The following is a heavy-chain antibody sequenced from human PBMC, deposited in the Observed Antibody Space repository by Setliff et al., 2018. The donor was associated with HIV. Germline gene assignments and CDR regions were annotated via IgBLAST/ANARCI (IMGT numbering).Heavy chain of an antibody. J-gene: IGHJ4*02. Sequence: SETLSLTCTVSGASSIYFWGWIRQSPGKGLEWIGSVYYSGSTYYNPSLKSRVTISMDTSKNQFSLKLNSVTAADTAVYYCAKDRSGSYRTFDYWGPGIRVTVSS. CDR3: AKDRSGSYRTFDY. CDR1: GASSIYF. D-gene: IGHD1-26*01. V-gene: IGHV4-39*07. CDR2: VYYSGST.